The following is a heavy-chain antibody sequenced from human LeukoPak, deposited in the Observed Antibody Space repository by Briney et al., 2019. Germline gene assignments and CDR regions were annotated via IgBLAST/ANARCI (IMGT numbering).Heavy chain of an antibody. V-gene: IGHV3-66*01. J-gene: IGHJ4*02. Sequence: PGGSLRLSCAASGFDVSINYMNWIRQSPEKGLEWVSIIHNDGSTYYAHSVKGRFTVSRDNSKNTVSLQMDSLRVDDTGVYYCARGFLQLTPYYFDYWGQGTLVTVSS. CDR3: ARGFLQLTPYYFDY. D-gene: IGHD5-18*01. CDR2: IHNDGST. CDR1: GFDVSINY.